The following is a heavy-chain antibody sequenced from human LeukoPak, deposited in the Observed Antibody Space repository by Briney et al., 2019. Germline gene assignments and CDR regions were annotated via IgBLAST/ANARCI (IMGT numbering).Heavy chain of an antibody. V-gene: IGHV3-30-3*01. CDR3: ARYGDHFDY. CDR2: ISNDGSNK. D-gene: IGHD4-17*01. J-gene: IGHJ4*02. Sequence: GGSLRLSCAASRFTFSSYAMHWVRQAPGKGLEWVAVISNDGSNKYYADSVKGRFTISRDNSKNTLYLQMNSLRAEDTAVYYCARYGDHFDYWGQGTLVTVSS. CDR1: RFTFSSYA.